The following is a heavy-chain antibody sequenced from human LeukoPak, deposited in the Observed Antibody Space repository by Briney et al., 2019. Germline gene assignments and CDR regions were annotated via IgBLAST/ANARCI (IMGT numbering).Heavy chain of an antibody. CDR3: ATHSSGKNPFDY. CDR2: IITIFGTA. CDR1: GGILSSYA. D-gene: IGHD6-19*01. Sequence: SVNVSCKCSGGILSSYAFSWVGQARGRGVEGVGRIITIFGTATYAQKFQRRVTITTDESTSTAYMELRSLRSDDTAVYYCATHSSGKNPFDYWGQGTLVTASS. V-gene: IGHV1-69*05. J-gene: IGHJ4*02.